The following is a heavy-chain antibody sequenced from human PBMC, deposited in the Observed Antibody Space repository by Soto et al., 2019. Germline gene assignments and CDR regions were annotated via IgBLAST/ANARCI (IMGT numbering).Heavy chain of an antibody. CDR2: IYWNGEK. CDR1: GFSLSATGVA. V-gene: IGHV2-5*01. CDR3: AHSRYDFAVWSGYLFDF. J-gene: IGHJ4*02. Sequence: QITLRESGPTLLKPTQTLWLTCTFSGFSLSATGVAVCWIRQPPGKALEWLALIYWNGEKRYRTSLENSLTISLDTSKTRVVLTITNIDPVDTATDYCAHSRYDFAVWSGYLFDFWGPGTLVTGSS. D-gene: IGHD3-3*01.